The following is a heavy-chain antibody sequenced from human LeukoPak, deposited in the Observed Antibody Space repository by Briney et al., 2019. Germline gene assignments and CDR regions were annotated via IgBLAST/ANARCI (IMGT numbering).Heavy chain of an antibody. CDR3: AKDPKSMVRGVTNFDY. D-gene: IGHD3-10*01. CDR1: GFTFSSYA. J-gene: IGHJ4*02. Sequence: GGSLRLSCAASGFTFSSYAMSWVRQAPGKGLEWVSTISGSGGSSYYADSVKGRFTISRDSSKNTLYLQMNSLRAEDTAVYYCAKDPKSMVRGVTNFDYWGQGTLVTVSS. CDR2: ISGSGGSS. V-gene: IGHV3-23*01.